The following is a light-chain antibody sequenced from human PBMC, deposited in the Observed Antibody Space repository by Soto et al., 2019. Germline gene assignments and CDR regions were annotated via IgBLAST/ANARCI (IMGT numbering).Light chain of an antibody. CDR2: QDS. J-gene: IGLJ1*01. Sequence: SYELTQPPSVSVSPGQTASITCSGDKLGDKYACWYQQKPGQYPVLVIYQDSKRPSGIPERFSGSNSGNTATLTISGTQAMDEADYYCQAWDSSTGVFVTGTKLTVL. CDR3: QAWDSSTGV. V-gene: IGLV3-1*01. CDR1: KLGDKY.